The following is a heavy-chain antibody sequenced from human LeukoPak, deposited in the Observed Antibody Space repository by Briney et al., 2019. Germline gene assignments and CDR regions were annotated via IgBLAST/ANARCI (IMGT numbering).Heavy chain of an antibody. D-gene: IGHD1-26*01. CDR3: ARVGIVGATGGFDY. CDR2: IKQDGSEK. V-gene: IGHV3-7*01. CDR1: GFTFSSYW. Sequence: GGSLRLSCAASGFTFSSYWMSWVRQAPGKGREGVANIKQDGSEKYYVDSVKGRFTISRDNAKTSLYLKMNSLRAEDTAVYYCARVGIVGATGGFDYWGQGSLVTVSS. J-gene: IGHJ4*02.